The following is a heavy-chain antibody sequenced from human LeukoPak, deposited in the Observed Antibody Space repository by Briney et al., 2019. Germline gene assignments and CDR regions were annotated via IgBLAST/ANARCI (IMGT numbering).Heavy chain of an antibody. CDR1: GFTFADHA. V-gene: IGHV3-21*01. Sequence: GGSLRLSCAASGFTFADHATSWVRQAPGKGLEWVSSISAGSNYIYYGDSVKGRFTISRDNAKNSLYLQMHSLRAEDTAVYYCARDEPTVTTGPPVGSWGQGTLVTVSS. CDR2: ISAGSNYI. J-gene: IGHJ4*02. D-gene: IGHD4-17*01. CDR3: ARDEPTVTTGPPVGS.